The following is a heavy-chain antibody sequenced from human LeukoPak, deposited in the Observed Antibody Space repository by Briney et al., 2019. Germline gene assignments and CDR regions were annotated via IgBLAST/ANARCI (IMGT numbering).Heavy chain of an antibody. J-gene: IGHJ4*02. Sequence: SETLSLACTVSGGSLSSSSYYWGWIRQPPGTGLEWLGSIYYSGSTSYNPSLKSRVTISVDTSKNQFSLKLSSVTAADTAVYYCASLRERSYYARGFDYWGQGTLVTVSS. V-gene: IGHV4-39*01. CDR2: IYYSGST. D-gene: IGHD3-3*01. CDR3: ASLRERSYYARGFDY. CDR1: GGSLSSSSYY.